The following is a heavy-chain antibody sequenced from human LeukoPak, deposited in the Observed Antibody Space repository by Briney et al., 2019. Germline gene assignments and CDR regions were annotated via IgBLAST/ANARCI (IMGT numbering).Heavy chain of an antibody. CDR2: ISGSGGST. D-gene: IGHD3-10*01. CDR3: AKSPRGVNLNFDY. J-gene: IGHJ4*02. CDR1: RFTFSSYA. V-gene: IGHV3-23*01. Sequence: GGSLRLSCAASRFTFSSYAMSWVRQAPGKGLEWVSAISGSGGSTYYADSVKGRFTISRDNSKNTLYLQMNSLRAEDTAVYYCAKSPRGVNLNFDYWGQGTLVTVSS.